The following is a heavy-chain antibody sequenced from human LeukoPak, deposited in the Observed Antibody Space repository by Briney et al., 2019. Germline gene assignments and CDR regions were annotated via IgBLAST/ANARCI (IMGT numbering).Heavy chain of an antibody. CDR1: GFTFSSYW. CDR2: INSDGSST. CDR3: ARDSVHDAFDI. Sequence: GGSLRLSCAASGFTFSSYWMHWVRQAPGKGLVWVSRINSDGSSTSYADSVKGRFTISRDNSKNTLYLQMNSLRAEDTAVYYCARDSVHDAFDIWGQGTMVTVSS. V-gene: IGHV3-74*01. D-gene: IGHD5/OR15-5a*01. J-gene: IGHJ3*02.